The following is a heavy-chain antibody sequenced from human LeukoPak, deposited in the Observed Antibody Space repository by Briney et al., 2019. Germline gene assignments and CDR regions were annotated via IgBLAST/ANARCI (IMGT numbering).Heavy chain of an antibody. CDR2: INPNSGGT. CDR3: ARDLTVAGTLVNWFDP. J-gene: IGHJ5*02. V-gene: IGHV1-2*06. D-gene: IGHD6-19*01. Sequence: ASVKVSCKASGYTLTDYYMHWVRQAPGQGLEWMGRINPNSGGTNYAQKFQGRVTMTRDTSISTVYMELSRLRSDDTAVYYCARDLTVAGTLVNWFDPWGQGTLVTVSS. CDR1: GYTLTDYY.